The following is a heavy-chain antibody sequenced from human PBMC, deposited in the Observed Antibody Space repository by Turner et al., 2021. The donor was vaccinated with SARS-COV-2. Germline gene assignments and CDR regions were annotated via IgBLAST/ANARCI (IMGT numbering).Heavy chain of an antibody. CDR2: ISYDGSDK. J-gene: IGHJ4*02. CDR1: GFTFRSYG. Sequence: QVQLVESGGGVVQPGRSLRLSCAASGFTFRSYGIHWVRQAPGKGLEWVAVISYDGSDKYYADSVKGRFTISRDNSKNTLYLQMNSLRAEDTAVYYCARDGSGYYDSSGLLDYWGQGTLVTVSS. D-gene: IGHD3-22*01. V-gene: IGHV3-30*03. CDR3: ARDGSGYYDSSGLLDY.